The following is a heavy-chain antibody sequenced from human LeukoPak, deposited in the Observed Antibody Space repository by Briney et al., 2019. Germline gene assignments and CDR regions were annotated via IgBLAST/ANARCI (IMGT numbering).Heavy chain of an antibody. D-gene: IGHD5-24*01. CDR1: GFTFSSYG. Sequence: PGRSLRLSCAASGFTFSSYGMRWVRQAPGKGLEWVAVIWYDGSNKYYADSVKGRFTISRDNSKNTLYLQMNSLRAEDTAVYYCARDFASRDRYNVRGDYWGQGTLVTVSS. V-gene: IGHV3-33*01. CDR3: ARDFASRDRYNVRGDY. J-gene: IGHJ4*02. CDR2: IWYDGSNK.